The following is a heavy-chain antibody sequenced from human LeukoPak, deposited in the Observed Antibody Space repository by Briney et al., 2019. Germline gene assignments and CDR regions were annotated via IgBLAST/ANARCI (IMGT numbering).Heavy chain of an antibody. CDR3: ARANYYGSGRAAFDI. CDR1: GFTFGSYW. D-gene: IGHD3-10*01. J-gene: IGHJ3*02. CDR2: INSDGSST. Sequence: GGSLRLSCAASGFTFGSYWMHWVRQAPGKGLVWVSRINSDGSSTSYADSVKGRFTISRDNAKNTLYLQMNSLRAEDTAVYYCARANYYGSGRAAFDIWGQGTMVTVSS. V-gene: IGHV3-74*01.